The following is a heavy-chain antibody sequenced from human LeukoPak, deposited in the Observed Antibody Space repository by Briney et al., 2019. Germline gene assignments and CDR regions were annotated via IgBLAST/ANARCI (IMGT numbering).Heavy chain of an antibody. J-gene: IGHJ4*02. V-gene: IGHV3-7*01. CDR3: ARLTSAVTTFVY. CDR1: GFTISGYW. Sequence: GGSLRLSCAASGFTISGYWMSWVRQAPGKGLEWVANIKPDGSEKHYVDSLKGRFTISRDNAENSLYLQMNSLRAEDTAVYYCARLTSAVTTFVYWGQGTLVTVSS. CDR2: IKPDGSEK. D-gene: IGHD1-1*01.